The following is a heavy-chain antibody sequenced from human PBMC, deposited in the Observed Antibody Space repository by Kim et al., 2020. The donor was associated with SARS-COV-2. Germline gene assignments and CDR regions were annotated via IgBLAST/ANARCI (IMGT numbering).Heavy chain of an antibody. CDR2: WYF. Sequence: WYFDYAASVKSRMTINSDTSKNQFSLQLNSVTPDDTAGYYCARGEVGFDPWGQGTLVTVSS. CDR3: ARGEVGFDP. D-gene: IGHD1-26*01. V-gene: IGHV6-1*01. J-gene: IGHJ5*02.